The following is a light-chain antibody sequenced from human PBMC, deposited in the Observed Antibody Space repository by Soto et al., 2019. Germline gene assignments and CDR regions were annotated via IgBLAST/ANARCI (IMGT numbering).Light chain of an antibody. CDR2: DAS. J-gene: IGKJ1*01. Sequence: DIRMTQSPSSLSASVGDIVTITFQASQDISNYLNWYQQKPGKAPKLLIYDASSLESGVPSRFSGSGFGTEFTLTINSLQPDDSATYYCQQYDSYSTFGQGTKVDIK. CDR1: QDISNY. V-gene: IGKV1-5*01. CDR3: QQYDSYST.